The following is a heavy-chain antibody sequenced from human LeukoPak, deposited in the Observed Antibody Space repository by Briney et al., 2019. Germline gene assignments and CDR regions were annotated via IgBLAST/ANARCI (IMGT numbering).Heavy chain of an antibody. D-gene: IGHD3-22*01. J-gene: IGHJ4*02. V-gene: IGHV5-51*01. CDR2: IYPGDSDT. Sequence: GESLKISSKGSGYSFTSYWIGWVRQMPGKGLEWMGIIYPGDSDTRYSTSFKGPVTISDDKYISTAYLQWSSLKASDTAMYYCARRYYYDSSGYYYFDYWGQGTPVTVSS. CDR1: GYSFTSYW. CDR3: ARRYYYDSSGYYYFDY.